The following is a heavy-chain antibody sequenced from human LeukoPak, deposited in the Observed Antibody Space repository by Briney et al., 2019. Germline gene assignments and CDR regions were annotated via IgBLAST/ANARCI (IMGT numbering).Heavy chain of an antibody. D-gene: IGHD3-10*01. J-gene: IGHJ4*02. CDR2: TRNKADSYTT. V-gene: IGHV3-72*01. CDR3: ARGGYYGSGSPHYFDY. CDR1: GFIFSDHY. Sequence: GGSLRLSCVVSGFIFSDHYMDWVRQAPGKGLEWVGRTRNKADSYTTEYAASVKGRFTISRDDSKNSLYLQMNSLKTEVTAVYYCARGGYYGSGSPHYFDYWGQGTLVTVSS.